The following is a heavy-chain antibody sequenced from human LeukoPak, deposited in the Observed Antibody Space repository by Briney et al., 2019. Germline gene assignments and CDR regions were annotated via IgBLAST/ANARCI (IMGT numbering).Heavy chain of an antibody. CDR1: GFTFSTYA. Sequence: GGSLRLSCAASGFTFSTYAMSWVRQAPGKGLEWVSATSGSGGSTYYADSVKGRFTISRDNSKNTLYLQMNSLRAEDTAVYYCAKTTSGWYDAIDYWGQGTLVTVSS. J-gene: IGHJ4*02. CDR2: TSGSGGST. CDR3: AKTTSGWYDAIDY. D-gene: IGHD6-19*01. V-gene: IGHV3-23*01.